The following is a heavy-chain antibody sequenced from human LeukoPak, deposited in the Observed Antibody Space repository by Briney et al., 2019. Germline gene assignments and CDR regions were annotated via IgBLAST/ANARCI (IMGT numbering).Heavy chain of an antibody. CDR1: GFTFSNYA. CDR2: ISGSGGDT. Sequence: PGGSLGLSCAASGFTFSNYAMSWVRQAPGKGLEWVSTISGSGGDTYYADSVKGRFTISRDYSKNTLYLQMNSLRGEDTAVYYCAKGLSVITPYYFDFWGQGTLVTVSS. J-gene: IGHJ4*02. CDR3: AKGLSVITPYYFDF. V-gene: IGHV3-23*01. D-gene: IGHD3-22*01.